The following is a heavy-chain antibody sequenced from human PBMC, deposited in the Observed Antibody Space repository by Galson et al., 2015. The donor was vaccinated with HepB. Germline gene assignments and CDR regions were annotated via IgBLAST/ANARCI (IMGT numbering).Heavy chain of an antibody. V-gene: IGHV3-33*01. CDR2: IWSDGRNE. J-gene: IGHJ6*02. D-gene: IGHD5-24*01. CDR1: GFTFSYHG. CDR3: ARDLGGVDGDGLDV. Sequence: SLRLSCAASGFTFSYHGMHWVRQAPGKGLEWVAVIWSDGRNEHYADSVKGRFTISRDNSKNTLYLQMNSLRDDDTAVYYCARDLGGVDGDGLDVWGRGSAVTLSS.